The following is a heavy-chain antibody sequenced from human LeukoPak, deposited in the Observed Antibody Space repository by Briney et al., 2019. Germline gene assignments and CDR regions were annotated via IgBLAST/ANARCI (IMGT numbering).Heavy chain of an antibody. V-gene: IGHV3-9*03. CDR2: ISWSSGSI. CDR3: TKSGCSSTACYYNK. D-gene: IGHD2-2*01. J-gene: IGHJ4*02. CDR1: GFAFDDYA. Sequence: GGSLRLSCAASGFAFDDYAMHWVRQAPGKGLEWVSGISWSSGSIGYADSVKGRFTIPRDNAKNSLYLQMNSLRAEDMAFYYCTKSGCSSTACYYNKWGQGTLVTVSS.